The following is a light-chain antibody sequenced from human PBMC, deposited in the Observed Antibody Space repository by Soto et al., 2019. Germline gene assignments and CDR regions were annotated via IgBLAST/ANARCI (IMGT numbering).Light chain of an antibody. V-gene: IGKV3-11*01. Sequence: EIVMTQSPATLSVSPWERATLSCRASQSVTNYIAWYQQRPGQAPRLLIYDASNRATGVPARFSGSGSGTDFTLTISDLEPADFGLYYCQQRLNWPPGFGQGTKVDIK. CDR2: DAS. J-gene: IGKJ1*01. CDR1: QSVTNY. CDR3: QQRLNWPPG.